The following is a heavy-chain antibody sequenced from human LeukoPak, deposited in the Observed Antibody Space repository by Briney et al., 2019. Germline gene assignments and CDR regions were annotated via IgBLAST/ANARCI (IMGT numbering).Heavy chain of an antibody. CDR3: ARGGGLRYFDWLLDSNYGMDV. J-gene: IGHJ6*02. CDR1: GGSISSYY. CDR2: IYTSGST. Sequence: PSETLSLTCTVSGGSISSYYWSWIRQPAGKGLEWIGRIYTSGSTNYNPSLKSRVTISVDTSKNQFSLKLSSVTAADTAVYYCARGGGLRYFDWLLDSNYGMDVWGQGTTVTVSS. D-gene: IGHD3-9*01. V-gene: IGHV4-4*07.